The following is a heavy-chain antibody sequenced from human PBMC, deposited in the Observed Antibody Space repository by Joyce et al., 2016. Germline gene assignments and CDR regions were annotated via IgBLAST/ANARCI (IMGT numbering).Heavy chain of an antibody. D-gene: IGHD3-22*01. J-gene: IGHJ3*02. CDR2: IFHSGNT. V-gene: IGHV4-61*01. CDR3: ARDSSGDAFDI. CDR1: GGSVSSGSYY. Sequence: QMQLQESGPGLVKPSETLSLTCTVSGGSVSSGSYYWTWIRQSPGKGLELVGYIFHSGNTNYNPSLKSRLTMSLDTSKNQFSLNLRSLTVADTAVYYCARDSSGDAFDIWGQGTLVTVSS.